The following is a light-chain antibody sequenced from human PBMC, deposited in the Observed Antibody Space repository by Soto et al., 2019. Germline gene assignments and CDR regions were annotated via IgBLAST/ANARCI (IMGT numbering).Light chain of an antibody. Sequence: QSALTQPASVSGSPGQSITISCTGAGGDLGTFKFVSWYLQHPGKAPNLMIYEDSKRPSGVSDRFSGSKSGHSASLTISGLQADDEADYYCCAYTSSATLYVFGTGTKVTVL. V-gene: IGLV2-14*02. CDR1: GGDLGTFKF. CDR3: CAYTSSATLYV. J-gene: IGLJ1*01. CDR2: EDS.